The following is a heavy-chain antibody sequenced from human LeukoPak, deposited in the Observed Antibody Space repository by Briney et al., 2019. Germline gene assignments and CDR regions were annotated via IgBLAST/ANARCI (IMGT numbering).Heavy chain of an antibody. J-gene: IGHJ4*02. CDR3: ARGGSILWFGELLRHTEYYFDY. CDR1: GFTFSDYY. CDR2: ISSSGSTI. D-gene: IGHD3-10*01. V-gene: IGHV3-11*01. Sequence: GGSLRLSCAASGFTFSDYYMSWIRQAPGKGLEWVSYISSSGSTIYYADSVKGRFTISRGNAKNSLYLQMNSLRAEDTAVYYCARGGSILWFGELLRHTEYYFDYWGQGTLVTVSS.